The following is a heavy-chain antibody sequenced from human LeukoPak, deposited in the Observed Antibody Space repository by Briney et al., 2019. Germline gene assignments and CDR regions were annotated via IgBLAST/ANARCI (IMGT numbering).Heavy chain of an antibody. CDR3: ARDNCSGGSCYFRGNYFDY. CDR2: TYYRSKWYN. CDR1: GDSVSSNSAA. D-gene: IGHD2-15*01. V-gene: IGHV6-1*01. Sequence: SQTLSLTCAISGDSVSSNSAAWNWIRQSPSRGLEWPGRTYYRSKWYNDYAVSVKSRITINPDTSKNQFSLQLNSVTPEDTAVYYCARDNCSGGSCYFRGNYFDYWGQGTLVTVSS. J-gene: IGHJ4*02.